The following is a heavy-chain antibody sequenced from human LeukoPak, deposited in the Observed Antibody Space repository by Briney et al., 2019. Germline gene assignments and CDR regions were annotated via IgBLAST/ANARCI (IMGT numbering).Heavy chain of an antibody. CDR2: ISGSDGST. CDR3: ARDLLSPAPDYFDA. J-gene: IGHJ4*02. V-gene: IGHV3-23*01. D-gene: IGHD2-2*01. CDR1: EFTFSGYA. Sequence: GESLRLSCAASEFTFSGYAMSWVRQAPGKGLEWVSAISGSDGSTYYADSVKGRFSISRDNSKNTLFLQTNSLRVDDTAVYYCARDLLSPAPDYFDAWGQGTLVTVSS.